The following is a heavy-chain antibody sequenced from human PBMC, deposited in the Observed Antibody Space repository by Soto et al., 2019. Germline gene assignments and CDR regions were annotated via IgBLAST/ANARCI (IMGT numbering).Heavy chain of an antibody. J-gene: IGHJ5*02. CDR1: GFTFRLYS. D-gene: IGHD1-26*01. CDR2: ISDNGKYI. V-gene: IGHV3-21*01. Sequence: PGGSLRLSCAASGFTFRLYSLNWVRQAPGKGLEWVSSISDNGKYIYYADSVKGRFTISRDNAKNSLYLQMSSLRAEDTAVYYCAKDVSGSYHGHNWFDPWGQGTLVTLSS. CDR3: AKDVSGSYHGHNWFDP.